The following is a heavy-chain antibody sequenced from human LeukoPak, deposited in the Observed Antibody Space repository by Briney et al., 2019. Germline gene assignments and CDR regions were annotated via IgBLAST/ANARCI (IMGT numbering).Heavy chain of an antibody. J-gene: IGHJ4*02. CDR1: GFTFSTYG. CDR3: AKEIWPTVTTPGHTHFDY. V-gene: IGHV3-30*02. CDR2: IRYDGRNK. D-gene: IGHD4-17*01. Sequence: GGSLRLSCAAAGFTFSTYGMHWVRQAPGKGLEWVAFIRYDGRNKYYADSVKGRFTISRDNSKNTLCLQMNSLRAEDTAVYYCAKEIWPTVTTPGHTHFDYWGQGTLVTVSS.